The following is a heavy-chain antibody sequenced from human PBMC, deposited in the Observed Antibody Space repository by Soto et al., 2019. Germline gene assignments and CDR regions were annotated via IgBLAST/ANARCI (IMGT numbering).Heavy chain of an antibody. J-gene: IGHJ6*02. D-gene: IGHD1-26*01. CDR2: ISDGGGST. CDR3: AKVTLGATTITDYYYYGMDV. Sequence: EVQLLESGGGLVQPGGSLRVSCAASGFTFSSYAMSWVRQAPGKGLEWVSAISDGGGSTYYADSVKGRVTISRDNSKNTLYLQMNSLRAEETAVYYCAKVTLGATTITDYYYYGMDVWGQGTTVTVSS. CDR1: GFTFSSYA. V-gene: IGHV3-23*01.